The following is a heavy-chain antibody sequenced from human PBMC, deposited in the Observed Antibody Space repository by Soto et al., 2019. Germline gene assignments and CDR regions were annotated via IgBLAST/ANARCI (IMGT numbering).Heavy chain of an antibody. D-gene: IGHD2-21*02. CDR1: GYTFTYYA. Sequence: QVQLVQSGAEVKKPGASVKISCKTSGYTFTYYAIHWVRQAPGKGLEWRGWINGGNVKKKCSEKFQRRGTIARDTSADMAHMELGSLRSEDTAISYCAKSVVTAHNWYCDLWGRGTLVTVCS. CDR3: AKSVVTAHNWYCDL. V-gene: IGHV1-3*01. CDR2: INGGNVKK. J-gene: IGHJ2*01.